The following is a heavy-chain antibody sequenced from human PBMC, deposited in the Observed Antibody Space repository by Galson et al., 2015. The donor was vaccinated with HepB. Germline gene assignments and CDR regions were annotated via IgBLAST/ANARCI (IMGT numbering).Heavy chain of an antibody. Sequence: SLRLSCAASGFTFSRYWMHWVRHAPGKGLVWVSCLNSDGSSTFYADSVKGRFTISRDNAKNALYLEMNSLRVDDTAVYYCARVVGMATIIDWGQGTLVTVSS. CDR1: GFTFSRYW. D-gene: IGHD5-24*01. CDR3: ARVVGMATIID. CDR2: LNSDGSST. J-gene: IGHJ4*02. V-gene: IGHV3-74*01.